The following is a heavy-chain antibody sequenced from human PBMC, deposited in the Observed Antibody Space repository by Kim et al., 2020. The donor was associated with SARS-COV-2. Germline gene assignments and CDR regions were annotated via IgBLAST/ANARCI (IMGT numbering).Heavy chain of an antibody. CDR2: IYYSGST. V-gene: IGHV4-39*01. CDR1: GGSISSSSYY. J-gene: IGHJ3*02. D-gene: IGHD2-8*01. Sequence: SETLSLTCTVSGGSISSSSYYWGWIRHPPGKGLEWIGSIYYSGSTYYNPSLKSRVTISVDTSKNQFSLKLSSVTAADTSVYYCARRLKNAFDIWGQGTMV. CDR3: ARRLKNAFDI.